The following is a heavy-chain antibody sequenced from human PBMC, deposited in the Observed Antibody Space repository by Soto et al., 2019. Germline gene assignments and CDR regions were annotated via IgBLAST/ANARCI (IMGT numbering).Heavy chain of an antibody. CDR3: ARGVVVVTNYYSDH. D-gene: IGHD2-2*01. J-gene: IGHJ4*02. CDR1: RGTFNKYA. CDR2: ILPIYSTRNYA. Sequence: QVQLVQSGAEVRKPGSSVKVSCKASRGTFNKYAISWVRQAPGQGPEWMGGILPIYSTRNYANYAHKFQGRVSITVDTSTSTAYMELSGLKSDDTAIYYCARGVVVVTNYYSDHWGQGTLVTVSS. V-gene: IGHV1-69*06.